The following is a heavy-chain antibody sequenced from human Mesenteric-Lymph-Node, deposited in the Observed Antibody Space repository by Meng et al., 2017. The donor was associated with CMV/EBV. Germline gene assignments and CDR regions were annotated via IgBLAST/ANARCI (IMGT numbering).Heavy chain of an antibody. V-gene: IGHV3-9*01. CDR3: VTGDLLDGFDTLYNFDY. J-gene: IGHJ4*02. Sequence: GGSLRLSCVVSGFTFEDHAMHWVRQAPGKGLEWVSGISWSSRNIGYADSVKGRFAISRDNAKNSLYLQMNSLRPEDTALYYCVTGDLLDGFDTLYNFDYWGQGTQVTVSS. CDR2: ISWSSRNI. CDR1: GFTFEDHA. D-gene: IGHD1-26*01.